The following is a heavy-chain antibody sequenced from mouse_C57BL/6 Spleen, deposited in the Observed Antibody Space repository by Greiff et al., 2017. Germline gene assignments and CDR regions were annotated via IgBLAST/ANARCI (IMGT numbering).Heavy chain of an antibody. J-gene: IGHJ2*01. D-gene: IGHD1-1*01. V-gene: IGHV1-69*01. CDR3: ARSKTTVVGFDY. CDR2: IDPSDSYT. Sequence: VQLQQSGAELVMPGASVKLSCKASGYTFTSYWMHWVKQRPGQGLEWIGEIDPSDSYTNYNQKFKGKSTLTVDKSSSTAYMQLSSLTSEDSAVYYCARSKTTVVGFDYWGQGTTLTVSS. CDR1: GYTFTSYW.